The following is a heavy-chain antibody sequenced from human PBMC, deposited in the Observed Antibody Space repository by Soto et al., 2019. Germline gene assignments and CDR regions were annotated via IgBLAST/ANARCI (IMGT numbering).Heavy chain of an antibody. CDR2: LNPNSGNT. V-gene: IGHV1-8*01. CDR3: ARGLQNSRHYYYYYGMEV. CDR1: GYTFTSYD. Sequence: ASVKVSCKASGYTFTSYDINWVPQATGQGLEWMGWLNPNSGNTGYAQKFQGRVTMTRNTSISTAYMELSSLRSEDTAVYYCARGLQNSRHYYYYYGMEVWAQGTTVTVSS. J-gene: IGHJ6*02.